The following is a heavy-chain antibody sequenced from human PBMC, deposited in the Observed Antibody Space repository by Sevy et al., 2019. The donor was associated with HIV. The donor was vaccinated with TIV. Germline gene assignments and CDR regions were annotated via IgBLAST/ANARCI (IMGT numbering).Heavy chain of an antibody. CDR3: AILGTYYYDGSGYYYQVPSDY. D-gene: IGHD3-22*01. J-gene: IGHJ4*02. CDR1: GFTFSSYA. Sequence: GESLKISCAASGFTFSSYAMSWVRQAPGKGLEWVSTISGSGGSTYYADSVKGRFTISRDNFKNTLYLQTNSLRAEDAAVYYCAILGTYYYDGSGYYYQVPSDYWGQGTLVTVSS. CDR2: ISGSGGST. V-gene: IGHV3-23*01.